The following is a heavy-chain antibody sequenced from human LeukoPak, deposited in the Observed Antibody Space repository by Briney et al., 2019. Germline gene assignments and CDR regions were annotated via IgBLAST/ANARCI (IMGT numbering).Heavy chain of an antibody. J-gene: IGHJ4*02. D-gene: IGHD6-13*01. Sequence: PSQTLSLTCTVSGGSISSISYYWSWIRQPAGKGLEWIGRIYTAGSSNYNPSLKSRVTMSLDTSKNQFFLRLSSVTAADTAIYYCARDALGITVAGLYWGQGTPVTVSS. CDR1: GGSISSISYY. CDR3: ARDALGITVAGLY. V-gene: IGHV4-61*02. CDR2: IYTAGSS.